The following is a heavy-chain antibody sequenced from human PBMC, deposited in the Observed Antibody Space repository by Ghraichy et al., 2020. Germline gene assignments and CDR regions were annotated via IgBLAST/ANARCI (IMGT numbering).Heavy chain of an antibody. J-gene: IGHJ5*02. Sequence: SLNISCTVSGGSISSGSYFWTWIRQPAGKGLEYIGRIYTSGSTNYNTSLNSRVTISLDTSRNQFSLKLSSVTAADTAVYYCARWGQGVLDPWGQGTLVTVSS. D-gene: IGHD2-8*01. V-gene: IGHV4-61*02. CDR1: GGSISSGSYF. CDR3: ARWGQGVLDP. CDR2: IYTSGST.